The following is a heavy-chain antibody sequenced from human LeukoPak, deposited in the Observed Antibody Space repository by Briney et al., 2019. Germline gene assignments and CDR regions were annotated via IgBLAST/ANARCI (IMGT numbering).Heavy chain of an antibody. Sequence: GGSLSLSCAASGFTFSSYSMNWVRQAPGKGLECLSSISSSSSYIYYADSVKGRFTISRDNAKNSLYLQMNSLRAEDTAVYYCARDRYCSSTSCYADFDYWGQGTLVTVSS. CDR1: GFTFSSYS. CDR2: ISSSSSYI. D-gene: IGHD2-2*01. CDR3: ARDRYCSSTSCYADFDY. J-gene: IGHJ4*02. V-gene: IGHV3-21*01.